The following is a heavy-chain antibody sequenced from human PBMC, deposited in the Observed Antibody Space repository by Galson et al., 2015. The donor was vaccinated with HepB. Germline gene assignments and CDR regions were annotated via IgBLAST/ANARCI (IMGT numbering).Heavy chain of an antibody. CDR1: GYTFTSYG. D-gene: IGHD3-16*02. Sequence: SVKVSCKASGYTFTSYGISWVRQAPGQGLEWMGWISAYNGNTNYAQKLQGRVTMTTDTSTSTAYMELRSLRSDDTAVYYCARDPLWGSYRFNWFDPWGQGTLVTVSS. CDR2: ISAYNGNT. V-gene: IGHV1-18*01. CDR3: ARDPLWGSYRFNWFDP. J-gene: IGHJ5*02.